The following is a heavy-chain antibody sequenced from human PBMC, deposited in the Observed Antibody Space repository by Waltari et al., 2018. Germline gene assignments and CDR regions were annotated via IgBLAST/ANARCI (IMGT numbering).Heavy chain of an antibody. Sequence: EVQLVESGGGLIQPGGCLGLSCAASGFSVGNSSVSWGRQAPGKGLEWISFIYGVDSTLYVDSVKGRFTVSRDNSKNTVHLQMNSVRVDDTAVYYCATFSNWVHDTFDIWGQGTLVSVSS. CDR2: IYGVDST. D-gene: IGHD3-16*01. J-gene: IGHJ3*02. CDR1: GFSVGNSS. V-gene: IGHV3-53*01. CDR3: ATFSNWVHDTFDI.